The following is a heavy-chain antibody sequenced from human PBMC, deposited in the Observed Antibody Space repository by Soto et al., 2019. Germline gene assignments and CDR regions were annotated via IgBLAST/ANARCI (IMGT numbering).Heavy chain of an antibody. Sequence: PGESLKISCRGSGDSFTNSWITWVRQRPGKGLKWMGRIDPSDSYINYSPSFQGHVTISADKSITTAYLQWSGLEASDTAMYYCAFSFAVGGSPLRYWGQGTLVTVSS. J-gene: IGHJ1*01. D-gene: IGHD1-26*01. V-gene: IGHV5-10-1*01. CDR2: IDPSDSYI. CDR3: AFSFAVGGSPLRY. CDR1: GDSFTNSW.